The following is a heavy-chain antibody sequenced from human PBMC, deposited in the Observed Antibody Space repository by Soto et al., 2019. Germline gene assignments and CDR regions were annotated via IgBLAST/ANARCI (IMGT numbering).Heavy chain of an antibody. CDR2: IYPATGDT. J-gene: IGHJ4*02. V-gene: IGHV1-2*02. Sequence: QVQLVQSGAGMKSPGSSVKVSCKVTGYIFIGSYLHWIRQAPGQGPEWMGSIYPATGDTDYAQTYQGRVILTGDTAIGTAYMELKWLTFDDTGMYYCARGPSEWGQGTLVTVSS. CDR3: ARGPSE. CDR1: GYIFIGSY.